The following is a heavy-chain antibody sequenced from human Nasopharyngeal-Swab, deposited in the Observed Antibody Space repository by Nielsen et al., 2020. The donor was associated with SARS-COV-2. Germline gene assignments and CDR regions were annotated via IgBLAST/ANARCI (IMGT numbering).Heavy chain of an antibody. J-gene: IGHJ5*02. CDR3: ARGPRDGYNPNWFDP. CDR2: IESDGSNT. Sequence: GESLKISCAASGFSFSTSWMHWVRQGPGKGLVWVSRIESDGSNTIYADSVRGRFTISRDNAKNSLYLQMSSLRAEDTAVYYCARGPRDGYNPNWFDPWGQGTLVTVSS. V-gene: IGHV3-74*01. CDR1: GFSFSTSW. D-gene: IGHD5-24*01.